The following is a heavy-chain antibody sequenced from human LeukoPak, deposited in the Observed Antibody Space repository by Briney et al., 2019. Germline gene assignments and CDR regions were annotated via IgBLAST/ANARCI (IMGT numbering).Heavy chain of an antibody. J-gene: IGHJ6*04. V-gene: IGHV4-59*01. CDR2: IYYTGNT. Sequence: SETLSLTCNVSRDSISNYYWSWIRQSPGKGLEWIGYIYYTGNTNYNPSLKSRVTMSVDTSKNKFSLTLASVTAADTAVYYCARSRTYVSCFDPWGKGTSVTVSS. CDR3: ARSRTYVSCFDP. D-gene: IGHD1-26*01. CDR1: RDSISNYY.